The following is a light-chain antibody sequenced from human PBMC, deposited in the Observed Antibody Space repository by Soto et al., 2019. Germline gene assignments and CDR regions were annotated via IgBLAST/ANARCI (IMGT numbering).Light chain of an antibody. V-gene: IGLV1-40*01. Sequence: QSVLTKPPSVSGAPGRRVTISCTGSSSNIGAGYDGHWYQQLPGTAPKLLIYGNSNRPSGVPDRFSGSKSGTSASLAITGLQAEDEADYYCQSYDSSLSGWVFGGGTKLTVL. CDR1: SSNIGAGYD. CDR3: QSYDSSLSGWV. CDR2: GNS. J-gene: IGLJ3*02.